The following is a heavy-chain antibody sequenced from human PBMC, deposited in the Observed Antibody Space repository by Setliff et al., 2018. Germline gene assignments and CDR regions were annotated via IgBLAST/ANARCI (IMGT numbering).Heavy chain of an antibody. J-gene: IGHJ5*02. D-gene: IGHD6-13*01. Sequence: PGGSLRLSCAASGFIFRDYTMVWVRQAPGKGLEWVAGVIQGGSGVYADSVKGRSTISRDSSKNTLYLQMNSLRLEDTAVYYCLVAYTSSWYSSGFDPWGQETLVTVSS. CDR3: LVAYTSSWYSSGFDP. CDR1: GFIFRDYT. V-gene: IGHV3-23*03. CDR2: VIQGGSG.